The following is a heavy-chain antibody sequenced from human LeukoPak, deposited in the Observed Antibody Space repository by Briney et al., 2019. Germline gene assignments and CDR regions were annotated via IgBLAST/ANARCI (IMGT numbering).Heavy chain of an antibody. CDR1: GGSLSDYS. D-gene: IGHD5-18*01. V-gene: IGHV4-34*01. J-gene: IGHJ6*03. CDR2: INHGGGT. Sequence: SETLSLTCAVYGGSLSDYSWTCIRQPPGKGLEWMVEINHGGGTNHNPSLMSRVIMHVDTSKNQISLKVSSVPAADPAVYYCARVGYSYSLNDWSRTGLGAYPTKYYYYMDVWGKGTTVTVSS. CDR3: ARVGYSYSLNDWSRTGLGAYPTKYYYYMDV.